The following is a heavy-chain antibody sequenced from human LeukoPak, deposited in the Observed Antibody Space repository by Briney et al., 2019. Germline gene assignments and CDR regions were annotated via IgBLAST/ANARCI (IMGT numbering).Heavy chain of an antibody. CDR3: ARAVYDTSGYYVDY. V-gene: IGHV4-4*07. Sequence: SETLSLTCTVSGGSLSTYFWTWIRQPAGKGLEWIGRIYASGGTTHTPSLKSRVTMSVDTSKSQYSLKLSSVTAADTAVYYCARAVYDTSGYYVDYWGQGTLVTVSS. D-gene: IGHD3-22*01. CDR2: IYASGGT. J-gene: IGHJ4*02. CDR1: GGSLSTYF.